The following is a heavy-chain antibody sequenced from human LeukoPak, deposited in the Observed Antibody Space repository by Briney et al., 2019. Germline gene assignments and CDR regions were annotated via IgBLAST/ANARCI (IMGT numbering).Heavy chain of an antibody. V-gene: IGHV3-23*01. CDR3: AKGNDFWSGSQIDY. D-gene: IGHD3-3*01. CDR1: GFTFSSYA. Sequence: GGSLRLSCAASGFTFSSYAMSWVRQAPGKGLEWVSGISGSGGSTHYADSVKGWFTISRDNSKNTLYLQMNSLRAEDTAIYYCAKGNDFWSGSQIDYWGQGTLVTISS. CDR2: ISGSGGST. J-gene: IGHJ4*02.